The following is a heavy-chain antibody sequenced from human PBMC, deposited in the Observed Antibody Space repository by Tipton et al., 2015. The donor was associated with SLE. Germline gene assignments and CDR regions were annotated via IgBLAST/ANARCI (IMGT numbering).Heavy chain of an antibody. D-gene: IGHD6-19*01. V-gene: IGHV4-38-2*01. CDR1: GHSISTDYY. CDR2: DYHSGRT. CDR3: ARGGEAVLTWDYFDY. Sequence: LRLSCAVSGHSISTDYYWGWIWQPPGKGLEWIGSDYHSGRTYYNPSLKSRVTISLDTAKNHFSLKLTSLTAADTAVYYCARGGEAVLTWDYFDYWGQGILVTVSS. J-gene: IGHJ4*02.